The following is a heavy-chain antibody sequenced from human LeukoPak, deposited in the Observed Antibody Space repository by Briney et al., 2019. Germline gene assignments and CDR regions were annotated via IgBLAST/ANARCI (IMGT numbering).Heavy chain of an antibody. D-gene: IGHD2-2*01. J-gene: IGHJ4*02. CDR1: GFTFNSYA. CDR2: ISDSGDST. V-gene: IGHV3-23*01. CDR3: AKGYCSSTSCPGAD. Sequence: GGSLRLSCAASGFTFNSYAMSWVCQAPGKGLEWVAGISDSGDSTYYADSVKGRFTISRDNSQKTLFLQMNSLRAEDTAVYYCAKGYCSSTSCPGADWGQGTLVTVSS.